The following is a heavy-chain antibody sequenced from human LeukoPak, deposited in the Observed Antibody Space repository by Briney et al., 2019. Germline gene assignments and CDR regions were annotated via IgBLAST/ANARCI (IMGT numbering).Heavy chain of an antibody. D-gene: IGHD5-24*01. J-gene: IGHJ4*02. V-gene: IGHV1-2*02. CDR1: GYIFTGYY. CDR2: RNPNSGDT. Sequence: ASVKVSCKASGYIFTGYYIHWVRQAPGQGLEWLGWRNPNSGDTDFAQSFQGRVTMTRDTSINTAYMELSRLASDDTAVYYCYRGRPLGTSTDVLHGDWGQGTLVTVSS. CDR3: YRGRPLGTSTDVLHGD.